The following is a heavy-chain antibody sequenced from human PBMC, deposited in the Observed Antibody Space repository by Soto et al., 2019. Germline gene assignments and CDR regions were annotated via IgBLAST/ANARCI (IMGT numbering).Heavy chain of an antibody. CDR2: ISLSGGST. CDR3: AKDFVRAFDV. V-gene: IGHV3-23*01. Sequence: EVLLLESGGGLVQPGGSLRLSCAASGFTFSSYAMTWVRQAPGKGLEWVSTISLSGGSTYYADSVEGRFTISRDNSTTTLFLQMNSLSAEDTAVYYCAKDFVRAFDVWGQGTMVTVSS. J-gene: IGHJ3*01. CDR1: GFTFSSYA.